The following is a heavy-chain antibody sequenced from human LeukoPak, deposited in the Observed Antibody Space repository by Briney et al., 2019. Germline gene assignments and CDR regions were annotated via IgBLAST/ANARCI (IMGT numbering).Heavy chain of an antibody. CDR3: AKDLTSSSSWWSRVHGGLDY. CDR1: GFTFSSYG. Sequence: QSGGSLRLSCAASGFTFSSYGMHWVRQAPGKGLEWVAVISYDGSNKYYVDSVKGRFTISRDNSKNTLYLLMNSLRAEDTAVYYCAKDLTSSSSWWSRVHGGLDYWGQGTLVTVSS. D-gene: IGHD6-13*01. J-gene: IGHJ4*02. V-gene: IGHV3-30*18. CDR2: ISYDGSNK.